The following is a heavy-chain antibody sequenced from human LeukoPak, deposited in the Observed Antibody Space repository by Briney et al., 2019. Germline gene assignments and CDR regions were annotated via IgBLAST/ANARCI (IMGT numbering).Heavy chain of an antibody. D-gene: IGHD3-16*02. CDR1: GDTVSSNSAA. J-gene: IGHJ3*02. Sequence: SQTLSLTCAISGDTVSSNSAAWNWIRQSPSRGLEWLGRTYYRSKWYNEYAVSVKSRINVNPDTSKNQFSLQLNSVTPEDTAVYYCARSLPRAFDIWGQGTMVTVSS. V-gene: IGHV6-1*01. CDR2: TYYRSKWYN. CDR3: ARSLPRAFDI.